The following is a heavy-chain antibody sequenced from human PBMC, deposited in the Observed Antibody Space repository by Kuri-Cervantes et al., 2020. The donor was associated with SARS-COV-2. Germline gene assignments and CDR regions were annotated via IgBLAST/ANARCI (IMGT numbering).Heavy chain of an antibody. CDR2: LSHDGSNK. Sequence: GESLKISCAASGFTFRNYAMHWVRQAPGKGLEWVAVLSHDGSNKYYADSVKGRFTISRDNAKNSLYLQMNSLRAEDTAVYYCARVEGISLDYWGQGTLVTVSS. CDR3: ARVEGISLDY. V-gene: IGHV3-30-3*01. CDR1: GFTFRNYA. D-gene: IGHD3-3*01. J-gene: IGHJ4*02.